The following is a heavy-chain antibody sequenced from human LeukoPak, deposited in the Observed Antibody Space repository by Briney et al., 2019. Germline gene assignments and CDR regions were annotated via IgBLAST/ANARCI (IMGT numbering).Heavy chain of an antibody. Sequence: GGSLRLSCEASGFTFSSYEMNWVRQAPGKGLEWVSYISSSGSTIYYADSVKGRFTISRDNAKNSLYLQMNSLRAEDTAVYYCARDDILTGYFAQTYFDYWGQGTLVTVSS. CDR1: GFTFSSYE. CDR2: ISSSGSTI. D-gene: IGHD3-9*01. J-gene: IGHJ4*02. CDR3: ARDDILTGYFAQTYFDY. V-gene: IGHV3-48*03.